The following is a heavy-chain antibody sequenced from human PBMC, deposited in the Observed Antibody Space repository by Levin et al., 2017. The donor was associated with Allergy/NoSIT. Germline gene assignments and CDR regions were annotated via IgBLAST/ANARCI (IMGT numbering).Heavy chain of an antibody. CDR1: GFTFSSYG. D-gene: IGHD3-10*01. Sequence: GGSLRLSCAASGFTFSSYGMHWVRQAPGKGLEWVAVISYDGSNKYYADSVKGRFTISRDNSKNTLYLQMNSLRAEDTAVYYCAKDLFGFGELYPDYWGQGTLVTVSS. J-gene: IGHJ4*02. CDR2: ISYDGSNK. CDR3: AKDLFGFGELYPDY. V-gene: IGHV3-30*18.